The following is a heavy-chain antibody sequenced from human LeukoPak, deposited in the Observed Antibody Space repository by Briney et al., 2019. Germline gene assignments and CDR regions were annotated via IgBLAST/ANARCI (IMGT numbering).Heavy chain of an antibody. J-gene: IGHJ5*02. CDR1: GFTFSSYA. V-gene: IGHV3-23*01. D-gene: IGHD2-15*01. CDR3: AKSRHCSGGSCYSGFGFDP. CDR2: ISGSGGST. Sequence: PGGSLRLSCAASGFTFSSYAMSWVRQAPGKGLEWVSAISGSGGSTYYADSVKGRFTISRDNSKNTLYLQMNSLRAEDTAVYYCAKSRHCSGGSCYSGFGFDPWGQGTLVTVSS.